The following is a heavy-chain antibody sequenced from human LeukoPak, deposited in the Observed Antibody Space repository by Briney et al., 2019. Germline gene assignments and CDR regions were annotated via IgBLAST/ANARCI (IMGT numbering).Heavy chain of an antibody. Sequence: PGGSLRPSCAASGFTFSSYAMSWVRQAPGKGLEWVSAISGSGGSTYYADSVKGRFTISRDNSKNTLYLQMNSLRAEDTAVYYCATSYGDYVRNVIYWGQGTLVTVSS. CDR1: GFTFSSYA. J-gene: IGHJ4*02. V-gene: IGHV3-23*01. D-gene: IGHD4-17*01. CDR3: ATSYGDYVRNVIY. CDR2: ISGSGGST.